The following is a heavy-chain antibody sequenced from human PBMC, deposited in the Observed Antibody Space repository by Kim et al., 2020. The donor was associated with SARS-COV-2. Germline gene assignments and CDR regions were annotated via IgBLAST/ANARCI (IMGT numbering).Heavy chain of an antibody. D-gene: IGHD5-18*01. J-gene: IGHJ4*02. V-gene: IGHV3-33*01. Sequence: GGSLRLSCEASGFTFSSYGMHWVRQAPGKGLEWVAVIWYDGSNKYYADSVKGRFTISRDNSKNTLYLQMNSLRAEDTAVYYCARDWSGTPMEGDYWGQGTLVTVPS. CDR1: GFTFSSYG. CDR3: ARDWSGTPMEGDY. CDR2: IWYDGSNK.